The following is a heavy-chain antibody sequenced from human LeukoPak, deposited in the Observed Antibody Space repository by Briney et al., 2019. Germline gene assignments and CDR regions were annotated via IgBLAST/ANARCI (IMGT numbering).Heavy chain of an antibody. Sequence: ASVKVSCKASGFTFTSFAMQWVRQARGQRLEWIGWIVVGSGNTNYAQKFQEGVTITRDMSTSTAYMELSSLRSEDTAVYYCAAASYLGYFDWLSETFDYWGQGTLVTVSS. CDR1: GFTFTSFA. CDR2: IVVGSGNT. V-gene: IGHV1-58*02. D-gene: IGHD3-9*01. CDR3: AAASYLGYFDWLSETFDY. J-gene: IGHJ4*02.